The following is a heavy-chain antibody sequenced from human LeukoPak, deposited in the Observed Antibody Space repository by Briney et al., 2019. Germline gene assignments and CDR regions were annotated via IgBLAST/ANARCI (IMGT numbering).Heavy chain of an antibody. CDR2: IRSDGGAT. CDR3: TRDWRNKAFDY. CDR1: GFTFSKYW. D-gene: IGHD3-3*01. Sequence: PGGSLRLSCEDSGFTFSKYWMHWVRQAPGKGLVWVSRIRSDGGATDYADSVKGRFTISRDNAKNTLYLQMNSLRVEDTALYYCTRDWRNKAFDYWGQGTLVTVSS. V-gene: IGHV3-74*01. J-gene: IGHJ4*02.